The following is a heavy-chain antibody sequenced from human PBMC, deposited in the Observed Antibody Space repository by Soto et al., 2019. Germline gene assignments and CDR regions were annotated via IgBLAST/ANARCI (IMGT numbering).Heavy chain of an antibody. D-gene: IGHD5-18*01. CDR1: GGAIRSYY. CDR2: IFYSGST. V-gene: IGHV4-59*01. Sequence: QGHLQESGPGLVKASETLSLTCTVSGGAIRSYYWTWIGQPPGKGLEWLGYIFYSGSTFYNPSLKSRVTISTHTSKSQFSLQLTSVTAADTAVYYCARGAADTAMVDSWGQGTLVTVSS. CDR3: ARGAADTAMVDS. J-gene: IGHJ4*02.